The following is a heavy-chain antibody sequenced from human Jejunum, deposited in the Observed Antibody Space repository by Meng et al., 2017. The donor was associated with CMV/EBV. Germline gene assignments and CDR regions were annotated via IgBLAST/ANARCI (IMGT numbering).Heavy chain of an antibody. J-gene: IGHJ6*02. D-gene: IGHD3-3*01. CDR2: IDSDESNT. CDR3: ARVRSTSFGVIIYALDV. Sequence: HWVRQAPGKGLVWVARIDSDESNTSDESKTRYADSVKGRFTISRDNAKNTLYLQMNSLRVEDTAVYYCARVRSTSFGVIIYALDVWGQGTTVTVSS. V-gene: IGHV3-74*01.